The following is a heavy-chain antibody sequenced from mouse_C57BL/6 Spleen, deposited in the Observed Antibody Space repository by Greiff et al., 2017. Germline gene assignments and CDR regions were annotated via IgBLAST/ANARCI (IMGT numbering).Heavy chain of an antibody. J-gene: IGHJ4*01. Sequence: QVQLQQSGAELARPGASVKMSCKASGYTFTSYTMHWVKQRPGQGLEWIGYINPSSGYTKYNQKFKDKATLTADKSSSTAYMQLSSLTSEDSAVYYCARVDPYYAMDYWGQGTSVTVSS. V-gene: IGHV1-4*01. CDR2: INPSSGYT. CDR1: GYTFTSYT. CDR3: ARVDPYYAMDY.